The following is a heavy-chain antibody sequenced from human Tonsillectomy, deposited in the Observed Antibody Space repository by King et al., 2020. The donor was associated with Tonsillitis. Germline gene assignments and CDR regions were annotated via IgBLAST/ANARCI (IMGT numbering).Heavy chain of an antibody. D-gene: IGHD1-14*01. CDR2: ILKDGSNK. V-gene: IGHV3-30*03. CDR1: GFTLSRYG. Sequence: VQLVESGGGVVQPGRSLRLSCAASGFTLSRYGMHWVRQAPGKGLEWVALILKDGSNKYYADSVKGRFTISRDISKNTLYLLMNSLRAEDTAVYYCETXGSIXELXXYWGXXTXVTV. CDR3: ETXGSIXELXXY. J-gene: IGHJ4*01.